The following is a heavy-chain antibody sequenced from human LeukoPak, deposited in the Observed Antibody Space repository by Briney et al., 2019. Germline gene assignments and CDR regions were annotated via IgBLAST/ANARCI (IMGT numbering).Heavy chain of an antibody. CDR2: ISYDGSNK. D-gene: IGHD4-23*01. CDR3: AKDRYGGNSYFDY. Sequence: PGGSLRLSCAASGFTFSSYGMHWVRQAPGKGLEWVAVISYDGSNKYYGDSVKGRFTTSRDNSKNTLYLQMNSLRAEDTAVYYCAKDRYGGNSYFDYWGQGTLVTVSS. V-gene: IGHV3-30*18. CDR1: GFTFSSYG. J-gene: IGHJ4*02.